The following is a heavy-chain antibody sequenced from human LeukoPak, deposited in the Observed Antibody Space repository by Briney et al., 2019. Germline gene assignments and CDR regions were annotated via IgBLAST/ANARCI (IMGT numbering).Heavy chain of an antibody. CDR2: ISSSSSYI. CDR1: GFPFSSYS. J-gene: IGHJ4*02. CDR3: ARDLGGGGIFDY. D-gene: IGHD3-16*01. Sequence: GSLSLSCAASGFPFSSYSMNWVRQAPGKGLEWVSSISSSSSYIYYADSVKGRFTISRDNAKNSLYLQMNSLRAEDTAVYYCARDLGGGGIFDYWGQGTLVTVSS. V-gene: IGHV3-21*01.